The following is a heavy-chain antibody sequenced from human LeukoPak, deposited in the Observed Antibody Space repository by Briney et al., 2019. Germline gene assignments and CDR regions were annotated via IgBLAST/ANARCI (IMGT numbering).Heavy chain of an antibody. V-gene: IGHV4-34*01. CDR1: GGSFSGYY. Sequence: SETLSLTCAVYGGSFSGYYWSWIRQPPGKGLEWIGEINHSGSTNYNPSLKSRVTISVDTSKNQFSLKLSSVTAADTAVYYCARGFVQRNPRPQQWLVRNSYYYYYMDVWGKGTTVTVSS. CDR2: INHSGST. J-gene: IGHJ6*03. D-gene: IGHD6-19*01. CDR3: ARGFVQRNPRPQQWLVRNSYYYYYMDV.